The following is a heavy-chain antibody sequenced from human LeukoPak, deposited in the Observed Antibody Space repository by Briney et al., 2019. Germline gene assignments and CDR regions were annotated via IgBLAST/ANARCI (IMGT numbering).Heavy chain of an antibody. CDR1: GGSISSYY. J-gene: IGHJ6*02. CDR2: IYYSGST. Sequence: SETLSLTCTVSGGSISSYYWSWIRQPPGKGLEWIGYIYYSGSTNYNPSLKSRVTISVDTSKNQFSLELSSVTAADTAVYYCARVGSSWYALNYYYYGMDVWGQGTTVTVSS. D-gene: IGHD6-13*01. CDR3: ARVGSSWYALNYYYYGMDV. V-gene: IGHV4-59*01.